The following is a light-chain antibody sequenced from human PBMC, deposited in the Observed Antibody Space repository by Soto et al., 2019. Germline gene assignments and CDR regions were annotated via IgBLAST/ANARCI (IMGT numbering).Light chain of an antibody. Sequence: EIVLTQSPGTLSLSPGERGTLSCRASQSVSSSYLAWYQQKPGQAPRLLIYGASSRATGIPDRFSGSGSGTDFTLTISRLEPEDFAVYYCQQRSTWPQTFGQGTKVDIK. J-gene: IGKJ1*01. V-gene: IGKV3D-20*02. CDR3: QQRSTWPQT. CDR1: QSVSSSY. CDR2: GAS.